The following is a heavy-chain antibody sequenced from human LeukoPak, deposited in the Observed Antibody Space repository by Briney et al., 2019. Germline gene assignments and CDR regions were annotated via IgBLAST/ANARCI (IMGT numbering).Heavy chain of an antibody. CDR1: GFSISSYY. J-gene: IGHJ3*02. CDR3: ARVYGDYEGRRDAFDI. V-gene: IGHV4-59*01. Sequence: SETLSLTCTVSGFSISSYYWSWIRQPPGKGLEWIGYIYYSGSTNYHPSLKTRVTISVDTSKNQFSLKLSSVTAADTAVYYCARVYGDYEGRRDAFDIWGQGTMVTVSS. D-gene: IGHD4-17*01. CDR2: IYYSGST.